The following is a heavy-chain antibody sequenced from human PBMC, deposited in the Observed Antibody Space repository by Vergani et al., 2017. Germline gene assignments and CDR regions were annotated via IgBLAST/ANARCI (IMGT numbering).Heavy chain of an antibody. V-gene: IGHV4-61*02. D-gene: IGHD2-15*01. CDR2: IHTSGSN. CDR1: GGSINGYNYY. CDR3: ASGSCRGARCYKPPFDY. J-gene: IGHJ4*02. Sequence: QVQLQESGPGLVKPSKTLSLTCTVSGGSINGYNYYWSCIRQPAGKGLEWIGRIHTSGSNNYNPSLKSRVIVSEDTSKNQFSLTLTFVTAAVTAVYFCASGSCRGARCYKPPFDYWGQGILVTVSS.